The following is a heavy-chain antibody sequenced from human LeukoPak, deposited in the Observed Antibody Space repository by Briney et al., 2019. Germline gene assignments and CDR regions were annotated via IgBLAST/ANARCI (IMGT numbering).Heavy chain of an antibody. CDR1: GFTFSSYG. V-gene: IGHV3-7*03. CDR2: IKQDGSEK. D-gene: IGHD1-1*01. CDR3: ARGGSRHPSPEDY. J-gene: IGHJ4*02. Sequence: GGSLRLSCAASGFTFSSYGMHWVRQAPGKGLAWVANIKQDGSEKYFVDSVKGRFTISRDNAKNSLYLQMSSLRAEDTAVYYCARGGSRHPSPEDYWGRGTLVTVSS.